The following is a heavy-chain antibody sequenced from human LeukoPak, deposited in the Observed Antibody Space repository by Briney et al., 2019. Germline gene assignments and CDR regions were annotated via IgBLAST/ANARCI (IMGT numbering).Heavy chain of an antibody. Sequence: GGSLRLSCVASGFTFTHHGIHWVRQAPGKGLEWVAFIRSDGTNKYADSVKGRFTISRDNSKNTLYLQMNSLTAEDTALYYCAIIDTLNGAVTTPAPFDYWGQGTQVTVSS. D-gene: IGHD4-11*01. CDR3: AIIDTLNGAVTTPAPFDY. V-gene: IGHV3-30*02. CDR1: GFTFTHHG. CDR2: IRSDGTNK. J-gene: IGHJ4*02.